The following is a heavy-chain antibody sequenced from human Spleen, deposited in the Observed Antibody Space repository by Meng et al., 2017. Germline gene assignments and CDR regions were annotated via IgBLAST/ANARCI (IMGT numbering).Heavy chain of an antibody. CDR2: IYYTGRT. D-gene: IGHD5-18*01. Sequence: QVQLQESGPGLVKPSQTLSLTCTVFGGSISGGDYSWSWIRQPPGKGLEWIGYIYYTGRTYYNPSLESRVTISVDTPKNQFSLKLSSVTAADTAMYYCARDLQGYIYAFGYWGQGTLVTVSS. J-gene: IGHJ4*02. CDR3: ARDLQGYIYAFGY. V-gene: IGHV4-30-4*01. CDR1: GGSISGGDYS.